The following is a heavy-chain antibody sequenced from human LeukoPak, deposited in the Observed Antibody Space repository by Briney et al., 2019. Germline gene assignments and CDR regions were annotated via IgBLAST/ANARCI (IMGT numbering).Heavy chain of an antibody. J-gene: IGHJ4*02. CDR2: IKQDGSEK. V-gene: IGHV3-7*01. Sequence: QPGGSLRLSCAASGFTFSSYWMSWVRQAPGKGLEWGANIKQDGSEKYYVDSVKGRFTISRDNAKNSLYLQMNSLRAEDTAVYYCARELGYCSGGSCYAFDYWGQGTLVTVSS. D-gene: IGHD2-15*01. CDR1: GFTFSSYW. CDR3: ARELGYCSGGSCYAFDY.